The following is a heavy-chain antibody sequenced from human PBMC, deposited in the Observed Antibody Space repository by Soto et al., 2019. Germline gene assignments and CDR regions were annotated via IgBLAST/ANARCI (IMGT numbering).Heavy chain of an antibody. CDR1: GFTFSSYA. Sequence: GGSLRLSCAASGFTFSSYAMSWVRQAPGKGLEWVSAISGSGGSTYYADSVKGRFTISRDNSKNTLYLQMNSLRAEDTAVYYCAKDESESGYSYATYAFDIWGQGTMVTVSS. D-gene: IGHD5-18*01. V-gene: IGHV3-23*01. CDR3: AKDESESGYSYATYAFDI. CDR2: ISGSGGST. J-gene: IGHJ3*02.